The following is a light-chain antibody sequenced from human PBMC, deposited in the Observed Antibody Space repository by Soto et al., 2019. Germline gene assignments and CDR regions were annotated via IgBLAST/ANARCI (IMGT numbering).Light chain of an antibody. CDR2: EVN. V-gene: IGLV2-14*01. Sequence: QSALTQPASLSGPPGQSITISCTGTSSDIGAYDYVSWFQQHPGKAPKLMISEVNNRPSGVSNRFSGSKSGNTAYLTISGLQVEDEADYFCCSYAGNYTYVFGTGTKVTVL. CDR1: SSDIGAYDY. J-gene: IGLJ1*01. CDR3: CSYAGNYTYV.